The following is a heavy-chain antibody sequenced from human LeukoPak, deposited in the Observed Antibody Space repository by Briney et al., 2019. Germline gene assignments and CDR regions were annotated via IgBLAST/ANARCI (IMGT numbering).Heavy chain of an antibody. CDR3: ARGYGDFRVEGRYFHS. CDR1: DGSITNYD. Sequence: SETLSLTCTVSDGSITNYDWSWVRQPPGKGLEFIGHVHYRGTADYNPSLKSRVTISIDTSKKHFFLKLKSVTAADTAVYYCARGYGDFRVEGRYFHSWGQGTLVTVSS. V-gene: IGHV4-59*01. CDR2: VHYRGTA. J-gene: IGHJ4*02. D-gene: IGHD4-17*01.